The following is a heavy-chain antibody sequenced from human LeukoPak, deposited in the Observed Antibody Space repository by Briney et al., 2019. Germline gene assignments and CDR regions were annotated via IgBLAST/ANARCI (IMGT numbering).Heavy chain of an antibody. CDR3: AKDITPDVGLPFDP. J-gene: IGHJ5*02. D-gene: IGHD4-23*01. Sequence: GESLRPACPVSGFTFDVFAMHWDRQVHGDCLEWDSGSSWNSGSIGYAVSVKGRFTMSRDNAKNSLYLQMNSLRAEDTALYYCAKDITPDVGLPFDPWGQGTLVTVSS. CDR1: GFTFDVFA. CDR2: SSWNSGSI. V-gene: IGHV3-9*01.